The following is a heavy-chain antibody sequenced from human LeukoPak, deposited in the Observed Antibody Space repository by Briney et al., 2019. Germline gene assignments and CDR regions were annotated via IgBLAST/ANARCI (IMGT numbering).Heavy chain of an antibody. Sequence: ASVKVSCKTSGYTFSDFYVHWVRQAPGQGLEWMGWINPKTGGITYSQKFKGRVTMTRDTSLNTAHMEVTGLTFGDTAVYYCAREWGPNYVQGWFDPWGQGTLVSVSS. CDR2: INPKTGGI. D-gene: IGHD3-10*02. CDR1: GYTFSDFY. CDR3: AREWGPNYVQGWFDP. V-gene: IGHV1-2*02. J-gene: IGHJ5*02.